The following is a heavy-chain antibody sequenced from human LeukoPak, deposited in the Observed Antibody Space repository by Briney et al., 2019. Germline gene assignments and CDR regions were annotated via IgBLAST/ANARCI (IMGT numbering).Heavy chain of an antibody. D-gene: IGHD2-2*01. J-gene: IGHJ5*02. Sequence: PSETLSLTCTVSGGSISSGGYYWSWIRQHPGKGLEWIGYIYYSGSTYYNPSLKSRVTISVDTSKNQFSLKLSSVTAADTAVYYCARAGYCSSTSCHGGWRWFNPWGQGTLVTVSS. CDR1: GGSISSGGYY. CDR3: ARAGYCSSTSCHGGWRWFNP. CDR2: IYYSGST. V-gene: IGHV4-31*03.